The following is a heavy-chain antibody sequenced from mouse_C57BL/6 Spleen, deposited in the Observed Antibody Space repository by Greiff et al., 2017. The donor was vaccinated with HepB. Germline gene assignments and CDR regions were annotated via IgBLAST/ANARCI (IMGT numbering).Heavy chain of an antibody. Sequence: QVQLKQSGPELVKPGASVKISCKASGYSFTSYYIHWVKQRPGQGLEWIGWIYPGSGNTKYNEKFKGKATLTADTSSSTAYMQLSSLTSEDSAVYYCARWGYGNYGGDYWGQGTTLTVSS. J-gene: IGHJ2*01. CDR2: IYPGSGNT. D-gene: IGHD2-10*02. V-gene: IGHV1-66*01. CDR3: ARWGYGNYGGDY. CDR1: GYSFTSYY.